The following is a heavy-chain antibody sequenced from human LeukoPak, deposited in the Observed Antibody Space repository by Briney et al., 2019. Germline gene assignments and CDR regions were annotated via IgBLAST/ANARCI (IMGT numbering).Heavy chain of an antibody. D-gene: IGHD3-22*01. V-gene: IGHV4-39*07. CDR1: GGSISSSNNYY. J-gene: IGHJ6*03. Sequence: SETLSLTCKVSGGSISSSNNYYWGWIRQPPGKGLEWIGSICYSGSTYYNPSLKTRVTISVDTSKNQFSLKVTSVAAADTAVYYCARVDSYYYMDVWGKGTTVTVSS. CDR3: ARVDSYYYMDV. CDR2: ICYSGST.